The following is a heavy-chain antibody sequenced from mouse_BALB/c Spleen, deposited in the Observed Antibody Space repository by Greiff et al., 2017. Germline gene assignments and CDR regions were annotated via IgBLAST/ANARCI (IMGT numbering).Heavy chain of an antibody. V-gene: IGHV1-69*02. J-gene: IGHJ1*01. CDR3: ARRYYDSRPYWDFDV. CDR1: GYTFTSYW. Sequence: QVQLQQSGAELVKPGASVKLSCKASGYTFTSYWMHWVKQRPGQGLEWIGEIDPSDSYTNYNQKFKGKATLTVDKSSSTVYMQLSSLTSEDSAVYYCARRYYDSRPYWDFDVWGAGTTVTVSS. CDR2: IDPSDSYT. D-gene: IGHD1-1*01.